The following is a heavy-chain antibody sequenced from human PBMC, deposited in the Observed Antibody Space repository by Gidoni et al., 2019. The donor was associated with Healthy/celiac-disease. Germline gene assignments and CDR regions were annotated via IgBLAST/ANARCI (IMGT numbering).Heavy chain of an antibody. CDR2: INPSGGST. CDR3: AGGQEEEAWAFDI. CDR1: GYTFTSYY. J-gene: IGHJ3*02. D-gene: IGHD3-16*01. Sequence: QVQLVPSGAAVKKPGASVKVSCNASGYTFTSYYMHWVRQAPGQGLEWMGIINPSGGSTSYEQKFQGRVTMTRDTSTSTVYMELSSLRSEDTAVYYWAGGQEEEAWAFDIWGQGTMVTVSS. V-gene: IGHV1-46*01.